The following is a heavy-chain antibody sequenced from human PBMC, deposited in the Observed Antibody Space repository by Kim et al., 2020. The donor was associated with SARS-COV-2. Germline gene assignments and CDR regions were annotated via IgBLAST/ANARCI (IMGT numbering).Heavy chain of an antibody. Sequence: KLLADSMKDRYSISRDDAKNAVYLQMNSLRTEDTCINYCAREPKLGSALDIWGQATGVTVSS. V-gene: IGHV3-30*01. CDR2: K. D-gene: IGHD7-27*01. J-gene: IGHJ3*02. CDR3: AREPKLGSALDI.